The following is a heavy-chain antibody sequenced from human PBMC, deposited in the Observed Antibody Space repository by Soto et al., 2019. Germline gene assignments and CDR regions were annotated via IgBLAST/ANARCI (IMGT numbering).Heavy chain of an antibody. CDR1: GGSIRGSPYY. CDR3: ARDRQQWLTSPLDS. J-gene: IGHJ4*02. Sequence: SETLSLTCSVSGGSIRGSPYYWGWIRQSPGKGLEWVGSIYHSGSTYHNLSLKSRVTMSVDTSKNQFSLKVRSVTAADTAVYYCARDRQQWLTSPLDSWGQGTLVTVSS. D-gene: IGHD2-8*01. V-gene: IGHV4-39*02. CDR2: IYHSGST.